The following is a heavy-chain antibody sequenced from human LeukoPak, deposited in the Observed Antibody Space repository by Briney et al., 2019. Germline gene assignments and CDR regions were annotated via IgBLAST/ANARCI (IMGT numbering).Heavy chain of an antibody. CDR1: GGSISSSSYY. D-gene: IGHD3-3*01. J-gene: IGHJ4*02. CDR2: IYNSGST. CDR3: ARQGLRFLEWLFREFDF. V-gene: IGHV4-39*01. Sequence: PSETLSLTCAVSGGSISSSSYYWGWIRQPPGKGLEWIGSIYNSGSTYYNPSLKSRVTMSVDTSKNQFSLKLSSVTAADTAVYYCARQGLRFLEWLFREFDFWGQGTLVTVSS.